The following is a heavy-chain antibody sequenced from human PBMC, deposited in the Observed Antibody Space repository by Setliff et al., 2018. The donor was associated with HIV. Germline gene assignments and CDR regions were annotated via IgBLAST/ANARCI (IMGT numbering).Heavy chain of an antibody. CDR3: ARGDYDYYYYYMDV. D-gene: IGHD4-17*01. CDR2: IYYSGST. Sequence: SETLSLTCIVSGGSISSYYWSWIRQPPGKGLEWIGYIYYSGSTNYNPSLKSRVTISVDTSKNQFSLKLSSVTAADTAVYYCARGDYDYYYYYMDVWGKGTTVTVSS. CDR1: GGSISSYY. J-gene: IGHJ6*03. V-gene: IGHV4-59*01.